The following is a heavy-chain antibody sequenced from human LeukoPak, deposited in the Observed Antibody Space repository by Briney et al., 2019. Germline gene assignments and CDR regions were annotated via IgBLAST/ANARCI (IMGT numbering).Heavy chain of an antibody. CDR1: GYTFTGSY. V-gene: IGHV1-2*02. Sequence: TSGTASGKAPGYTFTGSYMPWVGQAHGQGLEWMGWINPISGGTNTAQKIQGRVNLTRDTTISSACMEPRRPISAETAVYYRARDFSITIVGVELDYWGQGTLVTVSS. CDR3: ARDFSITIVGVELDY. CDR2: INPISGGT. J-gene: IGHJ4*02. D-gene: IGHD3-3*01.